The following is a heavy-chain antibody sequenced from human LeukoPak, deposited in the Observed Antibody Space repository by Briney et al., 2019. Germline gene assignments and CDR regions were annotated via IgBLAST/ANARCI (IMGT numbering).Heavy chain of an antibody. D-gene: IGHD1-14*01. CDR2: INHSGST. Sequence: SETLSLTCAVYGGSFSGYYWSWIRQPPGKGLEWIGEINHSGSTNYNPSLKSRVTISVDTSKNQFSLKLSSVTAADTAVYYCARGLRKRYFDYWGQGTLVTSPQ. CDR3: ARGLRKRYFDY. J-gene: IGHJ4*02. V-gene: IGHV4-34*01. CDR1: GGSFSGYY.